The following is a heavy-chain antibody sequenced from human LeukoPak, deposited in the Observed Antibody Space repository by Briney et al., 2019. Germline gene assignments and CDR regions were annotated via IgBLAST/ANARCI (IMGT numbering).Heavy chain of an antibody. D-gene: IGHD3-22*01. CDR2: IYYSGST. CDR3: ARIRTYYYDSKGMDV. V-gene: IGHV4-59*08. J-gene: IGHJ6*02. Sequence: SETLSLTCTVSGGSISSYYWSWIRQPPGKGLEWIGYIYYSGSTNYNPSLKSRVTISVDTSKNQFSLKLSSVTAADKAVYYCARIRTYYYDSKGMDVWGQGTTVTVSS. CDR1: GGSISSYY.